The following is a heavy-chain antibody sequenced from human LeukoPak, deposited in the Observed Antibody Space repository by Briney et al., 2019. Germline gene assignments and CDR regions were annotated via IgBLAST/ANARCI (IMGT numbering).Heavy chain of an antibody. CDR1: GYTFIDYW. CDR3: ARDRDGGVGTLDY. J-gene: IGHJ4*02. V-gene: IGHV1-2*06. D-gene: IGHD3-3*01. CDR2: ININSGGI. Sequence: ASVKVSCKASGYTFIDYWIHWVRQAPGQGLEWMGRININSGGINYAQKFQGRVTMTRATSISTAYMELSRLRCDDTAVYYCARDRDGGVGTLDYWGQGTLVPVSS.